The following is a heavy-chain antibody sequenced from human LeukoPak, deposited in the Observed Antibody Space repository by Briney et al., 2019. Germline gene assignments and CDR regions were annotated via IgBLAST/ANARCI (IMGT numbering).Heavy chain of an antibody. CDR1: GGSISSYY. D-gene: IGHD3-22*01. Sequence: SETLSLTCTVSGGSISSYYWSWIRQPPGKGLEWIGYIYYSGSTNYNPSLKSRVTISVDTSKNQFSLKLSSVTAADTAVYYCARDKGYYDRKSISFDYWGQGTLVTVSS. CDR3: ARDKGYYDRKSISFDY. J-gene: IGHJ4*02. CDR2: IYYSGST. V-gene: IGHV4-59*12.